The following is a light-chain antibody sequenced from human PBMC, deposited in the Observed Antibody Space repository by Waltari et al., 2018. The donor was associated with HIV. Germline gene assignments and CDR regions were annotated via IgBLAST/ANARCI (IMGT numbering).Light chain of an antibody. V-gene: IGLV2-14*01. J-gene: IGLJ1*01. Sequence: QSALTQPASVSGSPGQSITISCTGTSSDVGGYNYASWYQQHPGKAPKLMIYDVSKRPSGVSNRFSGSKSGNTASLTISGLQAEDEADYYCSSYTSSSTFGVFGTGTKVTVL. CDR2: DVS. CDR1: SSDVGGYNY. CDR3: SSYTSSSTFGV.